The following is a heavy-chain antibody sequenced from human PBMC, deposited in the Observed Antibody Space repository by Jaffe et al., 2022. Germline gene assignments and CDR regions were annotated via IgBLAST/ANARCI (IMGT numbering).Heavy chain of an antibody. J-gene: IGHJ4*02. CDR1: GESITNRW. CDR3: ARNFGD. CDR2: IYHSGST. D-gene: IGHD3-10*01. Sequence: QVQLQESGPRLVEPSGTLSLICAVSGESITNRWWSWIRQPPGKGLEWIGEIYHSGSTNYNPSLKSRVTISVDKSKNQFSLKVTSVTAADTAVYYCARNFGDWGQGTLVTVSS. V-gene: IGHV4-4*02.